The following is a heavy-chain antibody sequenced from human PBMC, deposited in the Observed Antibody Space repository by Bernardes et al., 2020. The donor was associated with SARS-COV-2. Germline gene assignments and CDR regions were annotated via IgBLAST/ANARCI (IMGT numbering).Heavy chain of an antibody. J-gene: IGHJ4*02. Sequence: SETLSLTCAVYGGSFSGYYWSWIRQPPGKGLEWIGEINHSGSTNYNPSLKSRVTISVDTSKNQFSLRLNSVTAADTAVYYCARGLYFGELSLDFWGQGTLITVSS. CDR3: ARGLYFGELSLDF. V-gene: IGHV4-34*01. CDR2: INHSGST. D-gene: IGHD3-10*01. CDR1: GGSFSGYY.